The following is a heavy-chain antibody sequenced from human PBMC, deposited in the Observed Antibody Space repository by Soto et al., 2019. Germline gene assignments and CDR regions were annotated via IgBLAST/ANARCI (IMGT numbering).Heavy chain of an antibody. V-gene: IGHV4-59*01. CDR2: IYYSGST. J-gene: IGHJ2*01. CDR1: GGSISGYY. D-gene: IGHD3-22*01. Sequence: SETLSLTCTVSGGSISGYYWSWIRQPPGKGLEWIGYIYYSGSTNYNPSLKSRVTISVDTSKNQFSLKLSSVTAADTAVYYCARDKHYHDSGGNPHRYFDLWGRGTLVTVSS. CDR3: ARDKHYHDSGGNPHRYFDL.